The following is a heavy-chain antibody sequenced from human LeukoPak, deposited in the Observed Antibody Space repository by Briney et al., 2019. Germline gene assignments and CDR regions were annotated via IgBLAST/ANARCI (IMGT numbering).Heavy chain of an antibody. CDR3: VHDGDY. V-gene: IGHV3-53*01. CDR1: GGSISSYY. CDR2: IYSGGST. J-gene: IGHJ4*02. D-gene: IGHD3-3*01. Sequence: ETLSLTCTVSGGSISSYYWSWVRQAPGKGLEWVSVIYSGGSTYYADSVKGRFTISRDNSKNTLYLQMNSLRAEDTAVYYCVHDGDYWGQGTLVTVSS.